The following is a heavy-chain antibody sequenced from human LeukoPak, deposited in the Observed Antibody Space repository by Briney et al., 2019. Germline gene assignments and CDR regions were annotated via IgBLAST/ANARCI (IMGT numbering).Heavy chain of an antibody. Sequence: GGSLRLSCAASGFTFSSYALSWVRQAPEKGLEWVSGITGSGGSTYYAESVKGRFTISRDNSKNTLYLQMNSLRAEDTAVYYCAKGTVASCSGASCYPLDYWGQGTLVTVSS. J-gene: IGHJ4*02. CDR1: GFTFSSYA. CDR3: AKGTVASCSGASCYPLDY. D-gene: IGHD2-15*01. V-gene: IGHV3-23*01. CDR2: ITGSGGST.